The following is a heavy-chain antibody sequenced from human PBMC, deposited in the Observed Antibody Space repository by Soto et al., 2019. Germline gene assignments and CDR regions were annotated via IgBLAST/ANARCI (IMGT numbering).Heavy chain of an antibody. D-gene: IGHD3-9*01. CDR3: ARKSSYSDILTGYYNGNYFDY. Sequence: GGSLRLAWAAAGFTVSSYSMNWVRQAPGKGLEWVSYISSSSSTIYYANSVKGRFTISRDNAKKSMYLQMNSLRAEDTDVYYCARKSSYSDILTGYYNGNYFDYWGQGTLVTVSS. CDR2: ISSSSSTI. J-gene: IGHJ4*02. CDR1: GFTVSSYS. V-gene: IGHV3-48*01.